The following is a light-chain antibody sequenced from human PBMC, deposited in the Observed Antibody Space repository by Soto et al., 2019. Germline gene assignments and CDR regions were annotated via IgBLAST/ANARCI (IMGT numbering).Light chain of an antibody. CDR3: QHYNSYSEA. V-gene: IGKV1-39*01. Sequence: DIEMIQSPPSLSASVGDRITITCRASQSITSYLNWFQQKPGKAPNLLIFAASNLQSGVPSRFSGSGSGTDFTLTISSLQPDDFATYYCQHYNSYSEAFGQGTKVELK. J-gene: IGKJ1*01. CDR2: AAS. CDR1: QSITSY.